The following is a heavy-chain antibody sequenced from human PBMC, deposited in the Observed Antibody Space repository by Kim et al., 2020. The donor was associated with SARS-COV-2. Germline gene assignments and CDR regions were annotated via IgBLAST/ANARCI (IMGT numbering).Heavy chain of an antibody. D-gene: IGHD6-19*01. V-gene: IGHV4-34*01. Sequence: SQTLSLTCAVYGGSFSGYYWSWIRQPPGKGLEWIGEINHSGSTNYNPSLKSRVTISVDTSKNQFSLKLSSVTAADTAVYYCARGFYSSGWYAGYWGQGTLVTVSS. CDR2: INHSGST. CDR3: ARGFYSSGWYAGY. CDR1: GGSFSGYY. J-gene: IGHJ4*02.